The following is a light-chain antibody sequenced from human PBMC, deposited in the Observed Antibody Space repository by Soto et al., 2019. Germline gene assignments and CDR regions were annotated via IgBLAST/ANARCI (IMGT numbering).Light chain of an antibody. CDR2: EVS. V-gene: IGLV2-8*01. J-gene: IGLJ2*01. Sequence: QSVLTQPPSASGSPGQSVTISCTGTSSDVGGYNYVSWYQQHPGKAPKLMIYEVSERPSGVPDRFSGSKSGNTASLTVSGLQAEDEADYYFSSYAGSNNVIFGGGTQLTVL. CDR3: SSYAGSNNVI. CDR1: SSDVGGYNY.